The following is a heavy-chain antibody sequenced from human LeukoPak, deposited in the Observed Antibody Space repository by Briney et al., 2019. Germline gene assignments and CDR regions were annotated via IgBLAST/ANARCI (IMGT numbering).Heavy chain of an antibody. CDR2: VNPNSGDT. D-gene: IGHD3-10*01. CDR1: GYTFTGYY. Sequence: GASVKVSCKASGYTFTGYYLHWVRQAPGQGLEWMGCVNPNSGDTNHAQKFQGSVTMTRDTSISTAYMELSRLRSDDTAVYYCARGDEYYYGSGPFDYWGQGTLVTVSS. J-gene: IGHJ4*02. V-gene: IGHV1-2*02. CDR3: ARGDEYYYGSGPFDY.